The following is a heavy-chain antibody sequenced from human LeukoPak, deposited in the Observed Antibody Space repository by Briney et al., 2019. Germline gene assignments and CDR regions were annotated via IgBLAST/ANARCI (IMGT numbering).Heavy chain of an antibody. J-gene: IGHJ6*03. CDR1: GYTFTSYY. D-gene: IGHD2-15*01. CDR3: ARRSGGPYYYYMDV. CDR2: IDPSGGST. V-gene: IGHV1-46*01. Sequence: VKVSCKASGYTFTSYYVHWVRQAPGQGLEWMGVIDPSGGSTSYAQKFQGRVTMTRDMSTSTVYMELSSLRSEDTAVYSCARRSGGPYYYYMDVWGKGTTVTVSS.